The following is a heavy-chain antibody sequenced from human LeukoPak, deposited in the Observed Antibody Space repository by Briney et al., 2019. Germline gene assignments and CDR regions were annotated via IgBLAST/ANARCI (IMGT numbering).Heavy chain of an antibody. V-gene: IGHV3-73*01. Sequence: PGGSLKLSCAASGFTFSGSAMHWVRQASGKGLEWVGRIRSKANSYATAYAASVKGRFTISRDDSKNMAYLQMNSLKTDDTAVYYCTRRDTAMVNFDYWGQGTLVTVSS. CDR1: GFTFSGSA. CDR2: IRSKANSYAT. J-gene: IGHJ4*02. CDR3: TRRDTAMVNFDY. D-gene: IGHD5-18*01.